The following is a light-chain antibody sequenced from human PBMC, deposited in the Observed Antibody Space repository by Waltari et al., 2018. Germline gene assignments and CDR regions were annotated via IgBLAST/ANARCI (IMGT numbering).Light chain of an antibody. CDR1: TGAVTSGYF. CDR2: STS. V-gene: IGLV7-43*01. CDR3: LLYHSGAQLWV. J-gene: IGLJ3*02. Sequence: QTVVTQEPSLTVSPGGTVTLTCASSTGAVTSGYFPIWFQQKPGQAPRPLLSSTSNNPPWTPARFSGSRLGDKAALTLSAVQPEDEAEYYCLLYHSGAQLWVFGGGTKLTVL.